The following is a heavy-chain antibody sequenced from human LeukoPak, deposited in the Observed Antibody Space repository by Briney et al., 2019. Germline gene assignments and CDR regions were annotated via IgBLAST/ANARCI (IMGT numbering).Heavy chain of an antibody. CDR1: GFTFSSYG. V-gene: IGHV3-30*02. J-gene: IGHJ4*02. CDR2: IRYDGSNK. Sequence: PGGSLRLSCAASGFTFSSYGMHWVRQAPGKGLEWVAFIRYDGSNKYYADSVKGRFTISRDNSKNTLYLQMNSLRVEDTAVYHCAKGQSGYSHGGLDYWGQGTLVTVSS. CDR3: AKGQSGYSHGGLDY. D-gene: IGHD5-18*01.